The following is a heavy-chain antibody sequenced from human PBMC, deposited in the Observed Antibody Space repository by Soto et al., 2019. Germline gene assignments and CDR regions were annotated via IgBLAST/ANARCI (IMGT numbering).Heavy chain of an antibody. Sequence: ASVKVSCKASGYTFTSYGISWVRQAPGQGLEWMGWISAYNGNTNYAQKLQGRVTMTTDTSTSTAYMELRSLRSDDTAVYYCASGYYDSSGYLHYYYGMDVWGQGTTVTVS. CDR3: ASGYYDSSGYLHYYYGMDV. CDR2: ISAYNGNT. D-gene: IGHD3-22*01. V-gene: IGHV1-18*01. CDR1: GYTFTSYG. J-gene: IGHJ6*02.